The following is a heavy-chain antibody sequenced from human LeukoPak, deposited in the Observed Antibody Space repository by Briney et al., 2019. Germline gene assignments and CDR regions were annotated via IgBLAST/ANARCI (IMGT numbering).Heavy chain of an antibody. D-gene: IGHD3-10*01. CDR2: IYTTGST. CDR1: GGSITSYY. V-gene: IGHV4-4*07. CDR3: ARDSGTTGEVKFDP. Sequence: SETLSLTCTVSGGSITSYYWSWIRQPAGKGLEWIGRIYTTGSTTYNPSLKSGVTMSVDTSKNQFSLKLSSVTAADTAVYYCARDSGTTGEVKFDPWGQGTLVTVSS. J-gene: IGHJ5*02.